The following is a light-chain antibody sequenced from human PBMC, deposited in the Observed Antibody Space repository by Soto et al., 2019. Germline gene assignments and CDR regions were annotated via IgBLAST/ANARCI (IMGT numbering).Light chain of an antibody. V-gene: IGLV1-51*02. CDR3: GTWDSSLSAWV. CDR1: SSNIGNNY. J-gene: IGLJ1*01. CDR2: EDN. Sequence: VLTQPPSVSAAPGQKVTISCSGISSNIGNNYVSWYQQLPGTAPKLLIYEDNKRPSGIPDRFSGSKSGTSATLGITGLQTGDEADYYCGTWDSSLSAWVFGAGTKLTVL.